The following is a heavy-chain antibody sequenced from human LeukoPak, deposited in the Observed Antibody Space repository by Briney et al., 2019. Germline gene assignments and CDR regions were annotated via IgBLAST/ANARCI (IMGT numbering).Heavy chain of an antibody. D-gene: IGHD3-22*01. V-gene: IGHV3-21*01. J-gene: IGHJ5*02. Sequence: PGGSLRLSCAASGFTFSSYSMNWVRQAPGKGLEWVSSISSSSSYIYYADSVKGRFTISRDNAKNSLYLQMNSLRAEDTAVYYCARDGVPSDYYDSSGYYSPWGQGTLVTVSS. CDR2: ISSSSSYI. CDR1: GFTFSSYS. CDR3: ARDGVPSDYYDSSGYYSP.